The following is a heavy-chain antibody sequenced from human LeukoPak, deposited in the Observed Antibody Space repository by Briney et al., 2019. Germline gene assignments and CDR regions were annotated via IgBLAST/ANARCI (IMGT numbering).Heavy chain of an antibody. Sequence: PGGSLRLSCAASGSAFSSHAMHWVRQAPGKGLEWVAVISYDGSNKYYADSVKGRFTISRDNSKNTLYLQMNSLTAEDTAVYYCARGGYIYGYWGQGTLVTVSS. CDR3: ARGGYIYGY. J-gene: IGHJ4*02. D-gene: IGHD5-18*01. CDR1: GSAFSSHA. CDR2: ISYDGSNK. V-gene: IGHV3-30*04.